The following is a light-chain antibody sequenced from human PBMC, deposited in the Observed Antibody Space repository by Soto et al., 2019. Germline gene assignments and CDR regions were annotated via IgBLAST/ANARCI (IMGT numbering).Light chain of an antibody. V-gene: IGKV1-39*01. CDR2: GAS. CDR3: LQSQSMPYT. Sequence: DIQMTQSPSPLSASVGDRVTISCRASQNINMYLNWYQQIPGKAPKLLIFGASWLQSGVPSRFSGSGSGTDFTLTISSLQPEDFAIYYCLQSQSMPYTFGPGTKLDI. J-gene: IGKJ2*01. CDR1: QNINMY.